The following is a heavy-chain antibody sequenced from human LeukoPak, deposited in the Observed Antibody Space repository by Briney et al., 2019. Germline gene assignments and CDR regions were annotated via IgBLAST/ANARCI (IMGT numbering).Heavy chain of an antibody. CDR3: ASGRGSFSYSYYYTDV. Sequence: SETLSLTCTVSGGSISTYYWSWIRQPPGKGLEWIGNIYTSGSTNYNPSLKSRVTITVGTSKNQFSLKLSSATAADTAVYYCASGRGSFSYSYYYTDVWGKGTTVTVSS. CDR1: GGSISTYY. J-gene: IGHJ6*03. D-gene: IGHD1-26*01. CDR2: IYTSGST. V-gene: IGHV4-4*09.